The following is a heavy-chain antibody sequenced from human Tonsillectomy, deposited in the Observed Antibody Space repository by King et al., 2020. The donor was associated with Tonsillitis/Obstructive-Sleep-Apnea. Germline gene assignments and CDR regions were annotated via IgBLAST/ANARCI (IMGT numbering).Heavy chain of an antibody. CDR2: IYNRGRT. CDR1: GGSVSSIHYY. D-gene: IGHD5-24*01. V-gene: IGHV4-61*01. CDR3: ARVGRRDGYNGIDY. Sequence: VQLQESGPGLVRPSETLSLTCTVPGGSVSSIHYYWNWIRQPPGKGLEWIGYIYNRGRTDYNPSLKSRVTISVDTSNNQFSLKLTSMTAADTAQYYCARVGRRDGYNGIDYWGQGTRVTVSS. J-gene: IGHJ4*02.